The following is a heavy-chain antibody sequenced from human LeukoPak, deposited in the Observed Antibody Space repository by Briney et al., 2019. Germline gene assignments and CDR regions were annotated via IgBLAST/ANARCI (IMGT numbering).Heavy chain of an antibody. Sequence: PGGSLRLSCAASGFTFSTYAMSWVRQAPGKGLEWVSSISGGGDNTYYADSVKGRFTIFRDNSKNKLSLQMSSLRAEDTAAYYCAKARVSSGRHFDYWGQGTLVTVSS. J-gene: IGHJ4*02. CDR1: GFTFSTYA. D-gene: IGHD6-19*01. V-gene: IGHV3-23*01. CDR3: AKARVSSGRHFDY. CDR2: ISGGGDNT.